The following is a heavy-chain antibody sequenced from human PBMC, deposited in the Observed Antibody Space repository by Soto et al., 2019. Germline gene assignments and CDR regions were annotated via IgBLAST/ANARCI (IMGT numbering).Heavy chain of an antibody. CDR2: INPYNGNT. CDR3: ARVGVGLAAPRVWPY. Sequence: VPLAQSGAEVKKPGASVKVSCKASGYTFTSYGITWVRQAPGQGLEWMAWINPYNGNTKYAEKFLGRVTVTTDTSTATAYMEVRSLTSDDTAVFYCARVGVGLAAPRVWPYWGQGTPVTVSS. D-gene: IGHD6-13*01. J-gene: IGHJ4*02. CDR1: GYTFTSYG. V-gene: IGHV1-18*01.